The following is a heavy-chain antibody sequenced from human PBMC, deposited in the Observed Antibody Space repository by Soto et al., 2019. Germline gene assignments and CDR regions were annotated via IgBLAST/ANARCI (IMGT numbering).Heavy chain of an antibody. CDR3: ANGEGRFLKYYFNFGVDA. Sequence: QVQLVESGGGLVQPGRSLKLSCAASGFTFSTYGMHWVRQSPGKGLEWVAVMSYDGSNQYYRDSVRDSFSISRDNSRNTVHTQINSLREEDTAVSYCANGEGRFLKYYFNFGVDAGGRGTTVTVS. CDR2: MSYDGSNQ. V-gene: IGHV3-30*18. D-gene: IGHD3-3*01. J-gene: IGHJ6*02. CDR1: GFTFSTYG.